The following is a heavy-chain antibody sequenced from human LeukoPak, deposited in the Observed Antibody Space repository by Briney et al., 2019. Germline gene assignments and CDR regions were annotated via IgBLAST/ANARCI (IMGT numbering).Heavy chain of an antibody. D-gene: IGHD6-13*01. CDR2: IYYSGST. CDR3: ARAYSSSWYEGLFGY. J-gene: IGHJ4*02. Sequence: SETLSLTCTASGGSISSSSYYWGWIRQPPGKGLEWIGSIYYSGSTYYNPSLKSRVTISVDTSKNQFSLKLSSVTAADTAVYYCARAYSSSWYEGLFGYWGQGTLVTVSS. CDR1: GGSISSSSYY. V-gene: IGHV4-39*07.